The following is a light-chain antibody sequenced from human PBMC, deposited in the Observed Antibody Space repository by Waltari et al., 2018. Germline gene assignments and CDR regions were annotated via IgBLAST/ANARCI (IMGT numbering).Light chain of an antibody. V-gene: IGLV2-14*01. J-gene: IGLJ2*01. CDR2: DVS. CDR3: SSQSSNDVVL. Sequence: QSALTQPASVSASPGQSVTIFFAGTSNDVGGYNSVSWYQEHPGPAPRVIIYDVSDRPSGVSDRFSGSKSGNTASLTISGLQAEDEADYYCSSQSSNDVVLFGGGTKLTVL. CDR1: SNDVGGYNS.